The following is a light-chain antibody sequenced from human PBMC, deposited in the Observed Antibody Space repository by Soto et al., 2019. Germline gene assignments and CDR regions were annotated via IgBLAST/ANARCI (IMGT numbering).Light chain of an antibody. V-gene: IGLV2-11*01. CDR2: DVS. J-gene: IGLJ1*01. CDR3: CSYAGSYCYV. CDR1: SSDVGGYNY. Sequence: QSALTQPRSVSGSPGQSVTISCTGTSSDVGGYNYVSWYQQHPGKAPKLMIYDVSKGPSGVADRFSGSKSGNTASLTISGLQAAEEADYYCCSYAGSYCYVFGTGTKVTVL.